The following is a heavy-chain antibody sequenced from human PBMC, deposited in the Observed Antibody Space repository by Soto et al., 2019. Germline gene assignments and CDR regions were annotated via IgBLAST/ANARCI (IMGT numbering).Heavy chain of an antibody. CDR2: INAGNGNT. Sequence: ASVKVSCKASGYTFTSYAMHWVRQAPGQRLEWMGWINAGNGNTKYSQKFQGRVTITRDTSASTAYMELSSLRSEDTAVYYCARDRRKVVVVPAARDPPAPLDAFDIWGQGTMVTDSS. D-gene: IGHD2-2*01. J-gene: IGHJ3*02. CDR1: GYTFTSYA. CDR3: ARDRRKVVVVPAARDPPAPLDAFDI. V-gene: IGHV1-3*01.